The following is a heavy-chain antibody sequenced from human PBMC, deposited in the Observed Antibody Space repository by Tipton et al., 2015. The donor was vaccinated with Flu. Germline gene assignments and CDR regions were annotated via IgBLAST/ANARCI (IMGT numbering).Heavy chain of an antibody. CDR2: SSHSGST. CDR1: GESFSGYY. V-gene: IGHV4-34*01. CDR3: AREGEVLSPFDP. D-gene: IGHD2-15*01. J-gene: IGHJ5*02. Sequence: TLSLTCAVYGESFSGYYWTWIRQSPGKGLEWIGESSHSGSTNYNPSLKSRVTISVDTSKNQFSLKLSSVTAADTAVYYCAREGEVLSPFDPWGQGTLVTVSS.